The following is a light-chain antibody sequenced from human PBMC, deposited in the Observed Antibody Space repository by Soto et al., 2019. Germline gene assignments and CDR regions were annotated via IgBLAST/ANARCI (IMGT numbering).Light chain of an antibody. CDR2: EDK. Sequence: SYELTQPPSVSVSPGQTARITCSGDKLGGKFACWYQQKPGQSPVVVIYEDKKRPSEIPERFSGSNSGNTATLTIRGTETMDEADYYCQTWDNSTVVFGGGTKLTVL. CDR1: KLGGKF. CDR3: QTWDNSTVV. J-gene: IGLJ2*01. V-gene: IGLV3-1*01.